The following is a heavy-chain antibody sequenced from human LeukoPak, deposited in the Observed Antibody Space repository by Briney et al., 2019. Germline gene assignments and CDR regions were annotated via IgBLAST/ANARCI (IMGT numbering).Heavy chain of an antibody. CDR1: GFTFSNYW. D-gene: IGHD3-22*01. CDR2: IGASGST. Sequence: PGGSLRLSCAASGFTFSNYWMHWVRQAPGKGLDWVSSIGASGSTYYADSVKGRFTISRDNSKNTLYLQMNSLRAEDTAVYYCAKRDGYYYFDYWGQGTLVTVSS. J-gene: IGHJ4*02. CDR3: AKRDGYYYFDY. V-gene: IGHV3-23*01.